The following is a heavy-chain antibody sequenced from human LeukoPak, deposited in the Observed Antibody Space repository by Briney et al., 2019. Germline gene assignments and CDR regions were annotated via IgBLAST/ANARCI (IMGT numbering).Heavy chain of an antibody. Sequence: GGSLRLSCAASGFTFSSYAMAWVRQAPGMGLEWVSTISGGGGSSYYADSVKGRFTISRDNSKNTLYLQMNNLRAEDTAVYYCAKDLRVGQLLLLPWGQGTLVTVSS. CDR1: GFTFSSYA. V-gene: IGHV3-23*01. J-gene: IGHJ5*02. CDR3: AKDLRVGQLLLLP. CDR2: ISGGGGSS. D-gene: IGHD2-15*01.